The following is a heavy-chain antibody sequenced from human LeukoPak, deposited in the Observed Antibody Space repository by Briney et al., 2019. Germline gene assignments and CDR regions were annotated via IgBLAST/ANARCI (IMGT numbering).Heavy chain of an antibody. Sequence: QAGGSLRLSCAASGFTFSSYAMSWVRQAPGKGLEWVSAISGSGGSTYYADSVKGRFTISRDNSKNTLYLQMNSLRAEDTAVYYCAKRDYGDYQGPWDYWGQGTLVTVSS. CDR1: GFTFSSYA. D-gene: IGHD4-17*01. CDR2: ISGSGGST. V-gene: IGHV3-23*01. J-gene: IGHJ4*02. CDR3: AKRDYGDYQGPWDY.